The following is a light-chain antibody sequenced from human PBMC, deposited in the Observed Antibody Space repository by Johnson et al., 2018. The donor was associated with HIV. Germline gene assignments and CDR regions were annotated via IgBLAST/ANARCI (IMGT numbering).Light chain of an antibody. J-gene: IGLJ1*01. CDR2: DNN. Sequence: QSVLTQPPSVSAAPGQKVTISCSGSSSDMGNYAVSWYQQLPGTAPKLLIYDNNKRPSGTPDRFSGSKSGTSATLGITGLQTGDEADYYCGTCDTSLSAGVFGPGTKVSVL. CDR3: GTCDTSLSAGV. V-gene: IGLV1-51*01. CDR1: SSDMGNYA.